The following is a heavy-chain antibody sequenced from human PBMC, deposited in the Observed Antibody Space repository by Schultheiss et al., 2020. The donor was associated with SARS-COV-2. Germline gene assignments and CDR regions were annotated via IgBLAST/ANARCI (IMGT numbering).Heavy chain of an antibody. J-gene: IGHJ5*02. CDR3: ARRGSTSNHNWFDP. CDR2: INHSGST. V-gene: IGHV4-34*01. Sequence: SETLSLTCAVYGGSFSGYYWSWIRQPPGKGLEWIGEINHSGSTNYNPSLKSRVTISVDTSKNQFSLKLSSVTAADTAVYYCARRGSTSNHNWFDPWGQGTLVTVSS. D-gene: IGHD2-2*01. CDR1: GGSFSGYY.